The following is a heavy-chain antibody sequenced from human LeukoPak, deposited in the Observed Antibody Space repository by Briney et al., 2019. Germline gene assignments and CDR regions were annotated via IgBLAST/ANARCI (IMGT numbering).Heavy chain of an antibody. CDR2: INPSGGST. CDR3: ANLGARQTMGGHSDY. Sequence: GASVKVSCKASGYTFTSYYMHWVRQAPGQGLEWMGIINPSGGSTSYAQKFQGRVTMTRDMSTSTVYMELSSLRSEDTAVYYCANLGARQTMGGHSDYWGQGTLVTVSS. D-gene: IGHD1-26*01. CDR1: GYTFTSYY. J-gene: IGHJ4*02. V-gene: IGHV1-46*01.